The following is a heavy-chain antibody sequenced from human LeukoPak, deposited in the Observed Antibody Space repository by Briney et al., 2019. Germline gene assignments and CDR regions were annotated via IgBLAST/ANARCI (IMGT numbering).Heavy chain of an antibody. CDR2: IYYSGST. D-gene: IGHD4-17*01. Sequence: SETLSLTCTVSGGSISSGGYYWSWIRQHPGKGLEWIGYIYYSGSTYYNPSLKSRVTISVDTSKNQFSLKLSSVTVADTAGYYCARDHYGAKKGDAFDIWGQGTMVTVSS. V-gene: IGHV4-31*03. CDR1: GGSISSGGYY. J-gene: IGHJ3*02. CDR3: ARDHYGAKKGDAFDI.